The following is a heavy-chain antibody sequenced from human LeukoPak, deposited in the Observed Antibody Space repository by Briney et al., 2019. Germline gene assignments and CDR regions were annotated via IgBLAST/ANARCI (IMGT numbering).Heavy chain of an antibody. Sequence: ASVKVSCKASGYTFTGYYIHWVRQAPGQGLEWMVWINPNSGGTNYAQKFQGRVTMTRDTFISTAYMELSRLRSDDTAVYYCARGYCSGGSCYQSYFDYWGQGTLVTVSS. CDR1: GYTFTGYY. V-gene: IGHV1-2*02. CDR3: ARGYCSGGSCYQSYFDY. J-gene: IGHJ4*02. D-gene: IGHD2-15*01. CDR2: INPNSGGT.